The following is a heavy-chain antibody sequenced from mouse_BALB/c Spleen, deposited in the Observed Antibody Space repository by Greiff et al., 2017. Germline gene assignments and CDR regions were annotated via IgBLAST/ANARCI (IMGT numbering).Heavy chain of an antibody. CDR2: ISYSGST. J-gene: IGHJ1*01. Sequence: EVKLMESGPGLVKPSQSLSLTCTVTGYSITSDYTWNWIRQFPGNKLEWMGYISYSGSTSYNPSLKSRISITRDTSKNQFFLQLNSVTTEDTATYYCARLTDYGSSYGYFDVWGAGTTVTVSS. V-gene: IGHV3-2*02. D-gene: IGHD1-1*01. CDR1: GYSITSDYT. CDR3: ARLTDYGSSYGYFDV.